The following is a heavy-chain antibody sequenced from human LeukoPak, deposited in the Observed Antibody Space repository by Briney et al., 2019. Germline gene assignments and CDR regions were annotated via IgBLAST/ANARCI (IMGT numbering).Heavy chain of an antibody. CDR2: IYYSGST. Sequence: YPSETLSLTCTVSGGSISSGGYYWSWIRQHPGKGLEWIGYIYYSGSTYYNPSLKSRVTISVDTSKNQFSLKLSSVTAADTAVYYRARDRGDYGDFGKYWYFDLWGRGTLVTVSS. J-gene: IGHJ2*01. V-gene: IGHV4-31*03. D-gene: IGHD4-17*01. CDR1: GGSISSGGYY. CDR3: ARDRGDYGDFGKYWYFDL.